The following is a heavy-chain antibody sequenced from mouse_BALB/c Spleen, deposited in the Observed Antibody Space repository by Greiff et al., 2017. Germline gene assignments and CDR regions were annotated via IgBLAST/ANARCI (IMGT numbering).Heavy chain of an antibody. V-gene: IGHV5-6-5*01. D-gene: IGHD2-2*01. CDR2: ISSGGST. CDR1: GFTFSSYA. Sequence: DVHLVESGGGLVKPGGSLKLSCAASGFTFSSYAMSWVRQTPEKRLEWVASISSGGSTYYPDSVKGRFTISRDNARNILYLQMSSLRSEDTAMYYCARPDGYDWYFDVWGAGTTVTVSS. J-gene: IGHJ1*01. CDR3: ARPDGYDWYFDV.